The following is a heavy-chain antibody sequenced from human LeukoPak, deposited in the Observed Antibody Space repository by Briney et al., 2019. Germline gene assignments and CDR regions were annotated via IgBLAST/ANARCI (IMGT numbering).Heavy chain of an antibody. J-gene: IGHJ4*02. CDR1: GFTFSDYY. V-gene: IGHV3-11*01. CDR3: AKAGFLITFGGIGV. D-gene: IGHD3-16*01. CDR2: ISGSVSTI. Sequence: PGGSLRLSCAASGFTFSDYYMSWIRQAPGKGLEWVSYISGSVSTIYYADSVKGRFTISRDNAKNSLYLQMNSLRAEDTAVYYCAKAGFLITFGGIGVWGQGTLVTVSS.